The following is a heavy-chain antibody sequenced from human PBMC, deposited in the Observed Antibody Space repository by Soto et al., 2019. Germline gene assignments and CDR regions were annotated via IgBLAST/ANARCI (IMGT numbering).Heavy chain of an antibody. D-gene: IGHD3-10*01. CDR3: AKETYGSGPFDY. Sequence: GGSQRHSWPASRFTFRSYGMHWVRQAPGKGLEWVAVIWHDGSNKYYAASVKGRFTISRENSKNTLYLQMNSLRAEDTAVYYCAKETYGSGPFDYWGQGSLVTVSS. CDR1: RFTFRSYG. J-gene: IGHJ4*02. CDR2: IWHDGSNK. V-gene: IGHV3-33*06.